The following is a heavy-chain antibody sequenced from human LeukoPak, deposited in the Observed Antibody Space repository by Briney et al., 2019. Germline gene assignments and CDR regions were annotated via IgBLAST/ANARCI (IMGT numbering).Heavy chain of an antibody. J-gene: IGHJ4*02. V-gene: IGHV1-2*02. CDR2: INPNTGDT. Sequence: ASVNVSCKASGYTFTAYYMHWVRQSPGQGLEWMGWINPNTGDTNYAQNFQGRVTMNRDTSISTAYMELSSLRSDDTAVYYSARSEDGYTCGHFDFWGQGTLVTVSS. D-gene: IGHD5-18*01. CDR1: GYTFTAYY. CDR3: ARSEDGYTCGHFDF.